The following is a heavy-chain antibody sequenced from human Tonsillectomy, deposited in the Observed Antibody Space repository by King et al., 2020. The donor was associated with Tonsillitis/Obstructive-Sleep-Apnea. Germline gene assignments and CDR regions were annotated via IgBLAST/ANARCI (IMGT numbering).Heavy chain of an antibody. J-gene: IGHJ2*01. Sequence: QLQESGPGLVKPSETLSLTCTVSGGSISSYYWSWIRQPPGKGLEWIAYFYYSGSTKYNPYLKSRVTISVDTSKNQFSLKLNSVTAAETAVYYCARARELGPDWHFVLWGRGTLVTVSS. CDR2: FYYSGST. CDR1: GGSISSYY. V-gene: IGHV4-59*01. CDR3: ARARELGPDWHFVL. D-gene: IGHD3-10*01.